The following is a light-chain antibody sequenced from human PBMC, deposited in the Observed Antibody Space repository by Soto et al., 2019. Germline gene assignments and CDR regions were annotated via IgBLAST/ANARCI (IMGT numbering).Light chain of an antibody. CDR2: NND. CDR3: AVWDDSLSGWV. V-gene: IGLV1-44*01. CDR1: SSNIGKNT. J-gene: IGLJ2*01. Sequence: QSELTQPPSASGTPGQRVTISCSGSSSNIGKNTVDWYQQLPGTAPKLLMYNNDQRPPGVPDRVSGSKSGTSASLAIGGLQSVDEADYYCAVWDDSLSGWVFGGGTKLTVL.